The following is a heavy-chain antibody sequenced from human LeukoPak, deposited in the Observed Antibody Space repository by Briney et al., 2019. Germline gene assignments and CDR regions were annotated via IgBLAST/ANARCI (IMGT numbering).Heavy chain of an antibody. CDR1: GFTFSSYE. D-gene: IGHD6-13*01. CDR2: ISSSGSTI. J-gene: IGHJ6*03. Sequence: GGSLRLSCAASGFTFSSYEMNWVRQAPGKGLEWVSYISSSGSTIYYADSVKGRFTISRDNAKNSLYLQMNSLRAEDTAVYYCARDGYSSSWPPFYYYYYMDVWGKGTTVTISS. CDR3: ARDGYSSSWPPFYYYYYMDV. V-gene: IGHV3-48*03.